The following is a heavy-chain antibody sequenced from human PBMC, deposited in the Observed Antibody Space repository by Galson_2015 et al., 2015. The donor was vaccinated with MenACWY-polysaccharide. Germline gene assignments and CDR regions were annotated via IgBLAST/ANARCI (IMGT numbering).Heavy chain of an antibody. CDR2: ISAYNGNT. Sequence: SVKVSCKASGYTFTSYGISWVRQAPGQGLEWMGWISAYNGNTNYAQKLQGRVTMTTDTSTSTAYMELRSLRSDDTAVYYCARVGRWIQLWLYRNPFDYWGQGTLVTVSS. D-gene: IGHD5-18*01. J-gene: IGHJ4*02. V-gene: IGHV1-18*01. CDR1: GYTFTSYG. CDR3: ARVGRWIQLWLYRNPFDY.